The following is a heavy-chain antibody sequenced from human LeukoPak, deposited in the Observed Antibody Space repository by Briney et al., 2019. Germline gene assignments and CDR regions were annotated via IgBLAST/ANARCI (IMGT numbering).Heavy chain of an antibody. Sequence: PGRSLRLSCAASGFTFDDYAMHWVRQAPGKGLEWVSGISWNSGSIGYADSVKGRFTISRDNAKNSLYLQMNSLRAEDTAVYYCARDFSTVGATDYWGQGTLVTVSS. CDR1: GFTFDDYA. CDR2: ISWNSGSI. CDR3: ARDFSTVGATDY. V-gene: IGHV3-9*01. J-gene: IGHJ4*02. D-gene: IGHD1-26*01.